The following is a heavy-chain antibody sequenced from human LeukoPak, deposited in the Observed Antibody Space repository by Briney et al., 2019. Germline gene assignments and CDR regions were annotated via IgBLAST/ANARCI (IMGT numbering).Heavy chain of an antibody. V-gene: IGHV1-2*02. CDR1: GYTFTGYY. CDR2: INPNSGGT. CDR3: ARFPWATVTTYNDY. Sequence: ASVKVSCKASGYTFTGYYMHWVRQAPGQGLEWMGWINPNSGGTNYAQKFQGRVTMTRDTSISTAYMELSRLRSDDTAVYYCARFPWATVTTYNDYWGQGTLVTVSS. D-gene: IGHD4-17*01. J-gene: IGHJ4*02.